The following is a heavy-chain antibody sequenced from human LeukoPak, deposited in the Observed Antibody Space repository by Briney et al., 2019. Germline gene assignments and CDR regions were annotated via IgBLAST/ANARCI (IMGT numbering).Heavy chain of an antibody. J-gene: IGHJ5*02. CDR1: GFTFSSYG. CDR3: AKQFVDV. CDR2: IWYDGSNK. D-gene: IGHD5-24*01. V-gene: IGHV3-33*06. Sequence: GGSLRLSCAASGFTFSSYGVHWVRQAPGKGLEWVAVIWYDGSNKYYADSVKGRFTISRDNSKNTLYLQMISLRAEDTAVYYCAKQFVDVWGQGTLVTVSS.